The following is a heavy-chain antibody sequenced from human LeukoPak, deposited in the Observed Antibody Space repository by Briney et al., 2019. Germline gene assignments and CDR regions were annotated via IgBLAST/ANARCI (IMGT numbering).Heavy chain of an antibody. D-gene: IGHD4-17*01. CDR1: GDSINNNDW. V-gene: IGHV4-4*02. Sequence: SETLSLTCAVSGDSINNNDWWSWVRQPPGKGLEWIGEIFHTGTTHYSPSLKSRVTISVETSKNRFSLQLNSVTAADTAVYYCARVYSGEHFDHWGQGSLVTVSS. CDR3: ARVYSGEHFDH. J-gene: IGHJ4*02. CDR2: IFHTGTT.